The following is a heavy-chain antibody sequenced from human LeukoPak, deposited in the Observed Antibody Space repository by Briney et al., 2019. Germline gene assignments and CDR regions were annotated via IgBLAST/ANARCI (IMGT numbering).Heavy chain of an antibody. CDR3: VRGGFGHAMDV. D-gene: IGHD3-10*01. Sequence: GGSLRLSCAASGFDFSSNWMHWVRHAPGQGLVWVSRIKGDGISTNYADSVKGRSTISRDNAKNTLYLQMTSLGAEDTAVYYCVRGGFGHAMDVWGQGTTVTVSS. CDR1: GFDFSSNW. J-gene: IGHJ6*02. CDR2: IKGDGIST. V-gene: IGHV3-74*01.